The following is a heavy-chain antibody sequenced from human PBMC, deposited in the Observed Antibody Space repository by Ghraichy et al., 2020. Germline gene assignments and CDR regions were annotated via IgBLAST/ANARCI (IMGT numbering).Heavy chain of an antibody. D-gene: IGHD3-10*01. Sequence: GSLRLSCTVSGGSISSYYWSWIRQPPGKGLEWIGYIYYSGSTNYNPSLKSRVTISVDTSKNQFSLKLSSVTAADTAVYYCARQGSGSYSYHFDYWGQGTLVTVSS. CDR3: ARQGSGSYSYHFDY. CDR2: IYYSGST. CDR1: GGSISSYY. V-gene: IGHV4-59*08. J-gene: IGHJ4*02.